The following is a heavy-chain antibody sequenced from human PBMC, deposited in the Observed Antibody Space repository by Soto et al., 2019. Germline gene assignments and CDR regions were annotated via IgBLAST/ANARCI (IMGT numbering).Heavy chain of an antibody. CDR3: VRQLGRAYRN. D-gene: IGHD7-27*01. V-gene: IGHV5-51*01. CDR2: IFPSDSDT. J-gene: IGHJ1*01. Sequence: GQALKISCKASGYSFTSNWIGWVRQRPGKGLEWMGNIFPSDSDTRYSPSFEGQVIISADKDITTAYLEWRSLKASDTATYYCVRQLGRAYRNWGQGALVTVSS. CDR1: GYSFTSNW.